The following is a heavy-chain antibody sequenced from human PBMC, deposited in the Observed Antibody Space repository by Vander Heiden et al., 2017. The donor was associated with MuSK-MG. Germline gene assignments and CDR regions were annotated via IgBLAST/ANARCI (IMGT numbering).Heavy chain of an antibody. CDR1: GGSISSYY. Sequence: QVQLQESGPGLVKPSETLSLTCTVSGGSISSYYWSWIRQPAGKGLEWIGRIYTSGSTNYNPALKSRVTMSVDTSKNQFSLKMRSVTAADTAVYYCARDHDYYYYYMDVWGKGTTVTVSS. CDR2: IYTSGST. V-gene: IGHV4-4*07. CDR3: ARDHDYYYYYMDV. J-gene: IGHJ6*03.